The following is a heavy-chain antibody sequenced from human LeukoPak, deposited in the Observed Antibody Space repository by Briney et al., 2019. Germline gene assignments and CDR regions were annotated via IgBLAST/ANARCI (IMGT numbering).Heavy chain of an antibody. J-gene: IGHJ5*02. D-gene: IGHD6-13*01. V-gene: IGHV4-34*01. Sequence: PSETLSLTCAVCGGSFSGYYWSWIRQPPGKGLEWIGEINHSGSTNYNPSLKSRVTISVDTPKNQFSLKLSSVTAADTAVYYCARGKVAAAGRRWFDPWGQGTLVTVSS. CDR3: ARGKVAAAGRRWFDP. CDR1: GGSFSGYY. CDR2: INHSGST.